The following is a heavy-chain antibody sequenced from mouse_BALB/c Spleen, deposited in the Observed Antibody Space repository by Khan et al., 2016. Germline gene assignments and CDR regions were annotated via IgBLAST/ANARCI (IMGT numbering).Heavy chain of an antibody. J-gene: IGHJ2*01. CDR2: INTNTGEP. CDR3: GRRLVRLYFDD. D-gene: IGHD2-2*01. Sequence: QIQLVQSGPELKKPGETVKISCKASGYTFTKYGVIWVKQAPGKGLKWMGWINTNTGEPTYVAEFKGRFAFSLETSASSSYLQFNNRKSEDTATYFCGRRLVRLYFDDWGQGTTLTVSS. CDR1: GYTFTKYG. V-gene: IGHV9-3*02.